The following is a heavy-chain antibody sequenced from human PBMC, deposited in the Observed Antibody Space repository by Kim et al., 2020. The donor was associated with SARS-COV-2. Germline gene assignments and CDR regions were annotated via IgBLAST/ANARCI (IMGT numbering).Heavy chain of an antibody. J-gene: IGHJ4*02. CDR1: GASISSGAYY. CDR3: GRVSSGGFDILAGSGEFDS. V-gene: IGHV4-39*01. D-gene: IGHD3-9*01. CDR2: IYYSGRT. Sequence: SETLSLTCTVSGASISSGAYYWGWIRQPPRTGLQWIGNIYYSGRTYYNPSLKSRVTISVDTSRNQFSLKVAAVTAADIAVYYGGRVSSGGFDILAGSGEFDSWVQGILVTVSS.